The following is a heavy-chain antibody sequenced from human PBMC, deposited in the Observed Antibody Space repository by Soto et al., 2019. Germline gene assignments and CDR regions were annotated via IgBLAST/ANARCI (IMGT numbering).Heavy chain of an antibody. Sequence: PSETLSLTCTVSGGSISTGGYYWSWIRQYPGEGLEWLGYIDDSGYTFYNPSLQSRLTLSMDTSKNQFSLKLSSATAADTAVYFCARKQAGFFYGIDYWGQGTLVTVS. CDR3: ARKQAGFFYGIDY. D-gene: IGHD3-3*01. V-gene: IGHV4-31*03. CDR1: GGSISTGGYY. CDR2: IDDSGYT. J-gene: IGHJ4*02.